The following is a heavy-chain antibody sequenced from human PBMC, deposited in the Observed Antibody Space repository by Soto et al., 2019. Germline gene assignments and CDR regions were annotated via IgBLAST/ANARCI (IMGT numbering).Heavy chain of an antibody. CDR2: IIPIFGTA. D-gene: IGHD3-22*01. CDR3: ARDYYDSSGYNYFDY. V-gene: IGHV1-69*01. CDR1: GGTFSSYA. Sequence: QVQLVQSGAEVKKPGSSVKVSCKASGGTFSSYAISWVRQAPGQGLEWLGGIIPIFGTANYAQKFQGRVTITADESTRTAYMEMSRLRSEDTVVYYCARDYYDSSGYNYFDYWGQGTLVTVSS. J-gene: IGHJ4*02.